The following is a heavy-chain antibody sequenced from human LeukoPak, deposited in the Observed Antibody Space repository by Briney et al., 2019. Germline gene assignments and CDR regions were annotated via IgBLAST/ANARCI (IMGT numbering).Heavy chain of an antibody. CDR2: IIPIFGTA. Sequence: SVKVSCKASGGTFSSYAISWVRQAPGQGLEWMGGIIPIFGTANYAQKFQGRVTITADESTSTAYMELSSLRSEDTAVYYCARRFVGIAVAEPDYWGQGTLVTVSS. D-gene: IGHD6-19*01. V-gene: IGHV1-69*13. J-gene: IGHJ4*02. CDR3: ARRFVGIAVAEPDY. CDR1: GGTFSSYA.